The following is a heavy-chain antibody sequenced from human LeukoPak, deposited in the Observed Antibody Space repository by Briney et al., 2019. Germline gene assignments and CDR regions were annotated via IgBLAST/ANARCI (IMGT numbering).Heavy chain of an antibody. Sequence: GGSLRLSCAASGFTFSSYSMNWVRQAPGKGLEWVSSISSSSYIYYADSVKGRFTISRDNAKNSLYLQMNSLRAEDTAVYYCARAIAAAGGGHYFDYWGQGTLVTVSS. D-gene: IGHD6-13*01. CDR2: ISSSSYI. V-gene: IGHV3-21*03. CDR3: ARAIAAAGGGHYFDY. CDR1: GFTFSSYS. J-gene: IGHJ4*02.